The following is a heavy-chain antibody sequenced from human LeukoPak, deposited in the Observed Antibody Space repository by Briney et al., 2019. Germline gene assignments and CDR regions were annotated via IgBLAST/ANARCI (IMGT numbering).Heavy chain of an antibody. CDR1: GFTFSSYG. D-gene: IGHD3-9*01. V-gene: IGHV3-30*02. J-gene: IGHJ3*02. Sequence: GGSLRLSCAASGFTFSSYGIHWVRQAPGKGLEWVAFIQYDGSNEYYADSVKGRFTVSRDNSKYTVYLQMNSLRPEDTAVYYCAREGTIDKQAARFGAFDIWGQGTMVTVSS. CDR3: AREGTIDKQAARFGAFDI. CDR2: IQYDGSNE.